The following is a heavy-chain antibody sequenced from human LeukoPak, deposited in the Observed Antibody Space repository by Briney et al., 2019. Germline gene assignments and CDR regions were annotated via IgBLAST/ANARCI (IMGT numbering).Heavy chain of an antibody. Sequence: SGTLSLTCAVSGGSISSAGYAWGWIRQPPGKGLEWIVYIYDSGNTYYNPSLKSRVTISTDRSKNQLSLKLSSVTAADTAVYYCTRAINYNLDYGGQGTLVTVSA. CDR3: TRAINYNLDY. D-gene: IGHD3-10*01. CDR2: IYDSGNT. V-gene: IGHV4-30-2*01. CDR1: GGSISSAGYA. J-gene: IGHJ4*02.